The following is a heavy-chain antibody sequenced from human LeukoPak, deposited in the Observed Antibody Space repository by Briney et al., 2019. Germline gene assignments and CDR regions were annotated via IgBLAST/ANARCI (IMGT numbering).Heavy chain of an antibody. CDR1: GGTFSSYA. Sequence: ASVKVSCKASGGTFSSYAISWVRQAPGQGLEWMGRIIPILGIANYAQKFQGRVTITADKSTSTAYMELSSLRSEDTAVYYCAREIAAAGTRDYYYYYGMDVWGQGTTVTVSS. J-gene: IGHJ6*02. CDR3: AREIAAAGTRDYYYYYGMDV. D-gene: IGHD6-13*01. V-gene: IGHV1-69*04. CDR2: IIPILGIA.